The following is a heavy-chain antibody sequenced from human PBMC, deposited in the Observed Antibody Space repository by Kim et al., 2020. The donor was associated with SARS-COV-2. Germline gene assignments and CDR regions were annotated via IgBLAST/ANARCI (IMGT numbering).Heavy chain of an antibody. D-gene: IGHD3-22*01. J-gene: IGHJ6*02. CDR2: ISTRGGSI. CDR3: ARVKYFDGSAYYSRGMDV. Sequence: GGSLRLSCAASGFTFSDYYMSWIRQAPGKGLEWVSYISTRGGSINYADSVKGRFTISRDNAKNSLYLQMNSLRAEDTAVYYCARVKYFDGSAYYSRGMDVWGQGSTVTVSS. V-gene: IGHV3-11*01. CDR1: GFTFSDYY.